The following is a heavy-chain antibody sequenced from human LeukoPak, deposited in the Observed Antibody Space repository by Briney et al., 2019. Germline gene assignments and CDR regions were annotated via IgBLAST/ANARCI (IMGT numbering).Heavy chain of an antibody. D-gene: IGHD3-10*01. CDR3: ARAGRRTLWFKS. CDR1: GGSISSYY. CDR2: IHYSGST. J-gene: IGHJ5*02. V-gene: IGHV4-59*01. Sequence: SETLSLTCTVSGGSISSYYWNWIRQPPGRGLEWIGYIHYSGSTNYNPSLKSRVTISVDTSKNQFSLKLSSVTAADTAVYYCARAGRRTLWFKSWGQGTLVTVSS.